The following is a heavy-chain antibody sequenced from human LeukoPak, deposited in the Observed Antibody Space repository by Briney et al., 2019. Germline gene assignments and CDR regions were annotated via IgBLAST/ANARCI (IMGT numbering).Heavy chain of an antibody. CDR3: AREMGVGVLDY. CDR1: GVTSSIYW. CDR2: IKQDGSER. Sequence: GSLRLSCAASGVTSSIYWMSWGRQPPGKGQEGVAKIKQDGSERYYVDSVKGRFTSSSDNAKDSLYLQMNSVRAEDTAVYYCAREMGVGVLDYWGQGTLVTVSS. D-gene: IGHD3-3*01. J-gene: IGHJ4*02. V-gene: IGHV3-7*01.